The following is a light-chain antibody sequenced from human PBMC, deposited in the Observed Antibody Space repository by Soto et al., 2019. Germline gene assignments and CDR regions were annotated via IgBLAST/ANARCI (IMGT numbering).Light chain of an antibody. Sequence: EIVLTQSPANLSLSPGDRAALSGVAIQSVSSNYLAWYQQRPGLAPRLLIYDASNRATGIPDRFSGSGSGTEFTLTISSLQSEDFAVYYCQQYNNWPPITFGQGTRLEI. V-gene: IGKV3D-20*01. CDR3: QQYNNWPPIT. CDR1: QSVSSNY. CDR2: DAS. J-gene: IGKJ5*01.